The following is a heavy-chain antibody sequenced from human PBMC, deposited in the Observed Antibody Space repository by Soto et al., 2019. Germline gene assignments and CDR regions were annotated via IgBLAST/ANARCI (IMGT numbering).Heavy chain of an antibody. CDR3: ARGRYGDY. CDR1: GYTFTSYG. Sequence: QVHLVQSGAEVKKPGASVKVSCKASGYTFTSYGITWVRQAPGQGLEWMGWISAHNGNTDYAQKLQGRVIVNRDTSTSTAYMELRSLSSDDTAVYYCARGRYGDYWGQGALVTVSS. CDR2: ISAHNGNT. J-gene: IGHJ4*02. V-gene: IGHV1-18*01. D-gene: IGHD1-1*01.